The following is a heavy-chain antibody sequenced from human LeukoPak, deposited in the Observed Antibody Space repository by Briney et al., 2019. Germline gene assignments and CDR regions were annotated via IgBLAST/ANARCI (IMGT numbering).Heavy chain of an antibody. CDR1: GYTFTSYG. D-gene: IGHD6-6*01. Sequence: ASVKVSCKASGYTFTSYGISWVRQAPGQGLEWMGWISAYNGNTNYAQKLQGRVTMTTDTSTSTAYMELRSLRSDDTAVYYCAGRPNASWSSSSYYYYGMDVWGQGTTVTVSS. CDR3: AGRPNASWSSSSYYYYGMDV. J-gene: IGHJ6*02. V-gene: IGHV1-18*01. CDR2: ISAYNGNT.